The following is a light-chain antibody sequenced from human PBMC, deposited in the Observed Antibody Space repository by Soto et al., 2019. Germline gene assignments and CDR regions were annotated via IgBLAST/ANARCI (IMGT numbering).Light chain of an antibody. CDR2: SNN. CDR1: SSKIGSNT. Sequence: QSVLTQPPSASRTPGQRVTTSCSGSSSKIGSNTVNWYQQLPGTAPKLLIYSNNQRPSGVPDRFSGSKSGTSASLAISGLQSEDEADYYCAAWDDSLNGPIFGGGTKLTVL. V-gene: IGLV1-44*01. J-gene: IGLJ2*01. CDR3: AAWDDSLNGPI.